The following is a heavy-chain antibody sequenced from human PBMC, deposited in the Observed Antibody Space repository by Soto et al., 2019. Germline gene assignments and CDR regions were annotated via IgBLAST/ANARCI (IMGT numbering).Heavy chain of an antibody. V-gene: IGHV3-33*01. D-gene: IGHD5-18*01. CDR1: GFTFSTYG. Sequence: QVQLVESGGGVVQPGKSLRLSCAASGFTFSTYGMHWVRQAPGKGLEWVAVIWYDGSNKYHGDSLKGRFTISRDNSKNPLYLQINHLRAEDTAVYYCGRDGALGDTAVVDSWGQGTLVTVSS. CDR3: GRDGALGDTAVVDS. J-gene: IGHJ4*02. CDR2: IWYDGSNK.